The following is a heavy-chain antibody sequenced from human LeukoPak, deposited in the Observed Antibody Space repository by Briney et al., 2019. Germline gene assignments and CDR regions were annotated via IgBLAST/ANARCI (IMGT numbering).Heavy chain of an antibody. Sequence: GASVKISCKISGYTFTDYYIHWGRQAPGTGLEWVGLVDPEDGETKYAEKFQGRSTMTADTSTLTVYLELYSLRSEDTAILYCGADRARNSYKFWYFDRWGRGTLVTVAS. J-gene: IGHJ2*01. CDR1: GYTFTDYY. CDR3: GADRARNSYKFWYFDR. V-gene: IGHV1-69-2*01. CDR2: VDPEDGET. D-gene: IGHD5-24*01.